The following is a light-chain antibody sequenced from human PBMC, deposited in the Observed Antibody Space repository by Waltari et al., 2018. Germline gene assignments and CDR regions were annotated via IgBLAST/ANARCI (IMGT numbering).Light chain of an antibody. Sequence: EIVLTQSPGTLSLSPGERSILSCRASQSVSNYLAWYQQKPGQAPRLLIFEASKRATGIPGRFSGSGSGTDFTLTISSLEPEDFAVYYCQQRGDWPLTFGQGTKLEI. CDR2: EAS. CDR3: QQRGDWPLT. CDR1: QSVSNY. V-gene: IGKV3-11*01. J-gene: IGKJ2*01.